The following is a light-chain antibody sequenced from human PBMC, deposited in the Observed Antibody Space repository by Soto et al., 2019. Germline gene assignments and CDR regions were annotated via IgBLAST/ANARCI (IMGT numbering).Light chain of an antibody. J-gene: IGKJ2*01. CDR1: QSVSSN. CDR3: QQYNNWPYT. V-gene: IGKV3-15*01. CDR2: DAS. Sequence: EIVMTQSPATLSVSPGERAALSCRASQSVSSNFAWYQRKPGQAPRFLIYDASTRATGIPARFSGSGSGTEFTLTISSLQSEDFAVYYCQQYNNWPYTFGPGTKLEIK.